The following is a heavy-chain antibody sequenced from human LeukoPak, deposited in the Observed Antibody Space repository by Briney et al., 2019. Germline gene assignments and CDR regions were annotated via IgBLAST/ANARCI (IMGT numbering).Heavy chain of an antibody. J-gene: IGHJ3*02. V-gene: IGHV1-18*01. Sequence: ASVKVSCKASGYTFTSYGISWVRQAPGQGLEWMGWISAYNGNTNYAQKLQGRVTMTTDTSTSTAYMELRSLRSDDTAVYYCARDHSSSGSGTDPDAFDIWGQGTMVTVSS. CDR3: ARDHSSSGSGTDPDAFDI. D-gene: IGHD6-13*01. CDR2: ISAYNGNT. CDR1: GYTFTSYG.